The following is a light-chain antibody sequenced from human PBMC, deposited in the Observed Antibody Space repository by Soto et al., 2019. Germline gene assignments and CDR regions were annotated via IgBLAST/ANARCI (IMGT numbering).Light chain of an antibody. CDR2: DNN. J-gene: IGLJ1*01. Sequence: QAVVTQPPSVSGAPGQRVTISCTGSSSNIGAGYDVHWYQQLPGTAPKLLISDNNNRPSGVPDRFSGSKSGTSASLAITGLQAEDEADYYCQSYDSSLGGWVFGTGTKVTVL. CDR1: SSNIGAGYD. CDR3: QSYDSSLGGWV. V-gene: IGLV1-40*01.